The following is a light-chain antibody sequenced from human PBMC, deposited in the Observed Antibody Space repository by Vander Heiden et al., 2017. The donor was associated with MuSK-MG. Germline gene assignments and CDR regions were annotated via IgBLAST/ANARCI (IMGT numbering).Light chain of an antibody. CDR2: EVS. V-gene: IGLV2-8*01. Sequence: QSALTQPPSASGSPGQSVTSPCTGTSSDVGGYNYVSWYQRHPGKAPKLIIYEVSKRPSGVPDRFSGSKSGNTASLTVSGLQAEDEADYYCSSYAGSLVVFGGGTKLTVL. CDR3: SSYAGSLVV. J-gene: IGLJ2*01. CDR1: SSDVGGYNY.